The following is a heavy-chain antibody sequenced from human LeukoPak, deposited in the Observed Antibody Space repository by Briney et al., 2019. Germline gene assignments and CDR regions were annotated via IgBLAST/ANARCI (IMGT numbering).Heavy chain of an antibody. CDR2: IYYSGST. CDR1: GGSISSGGYY. D-gene: IGHD6-19*01. J-gene: IGHJ6*02. Sequence: PSQTLSLTCTVSGGSISSGGYYWSWIRQHPGKGLEWIGYIYYSGSTYYNPSLKSRVTISVDTSKNQFSLKQSSVTAADTAVYYCARDRFETYIAVAGSGYYYYGMDVWGQGTTVTVSS. CDR3: ARDRFETYIAVAGSGYYYYGMDV. V-gene: IGHV4-31*03.